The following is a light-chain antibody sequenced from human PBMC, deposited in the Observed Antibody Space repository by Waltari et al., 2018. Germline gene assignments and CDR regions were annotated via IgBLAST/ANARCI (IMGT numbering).Light chain of an antibody. V-gene: IGKV1-5*03. Sequence: DIQMTQSPSTLSASVGDRVTITCRASQSLSNWLAWYQQKPEKAPKVLIYKASTLESGVPSRFSGSGSGTEFTLTISSLQPDDFATYYCQQYRNLWTFGQGTKVEIK. CDR1: QSLSNW. CDR3: QQYRNLWT. CDR2: KAS. J-gene: IGKJ1*01.